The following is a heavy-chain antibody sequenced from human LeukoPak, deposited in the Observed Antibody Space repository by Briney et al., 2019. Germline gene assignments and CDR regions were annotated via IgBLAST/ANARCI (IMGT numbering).Heavy chain of an antibody. V-gene: IGHV1-46*01. Sequence: ASVKVSCKASGYTFTNYDMHWVRQAPGQGLEWMGKFIPGAGSPTYAQMFQGRVTMTRDTSTGTVCMELSSLRSEDTAVYYCATVREGTSRDFDYWGQGTLVTVSS. D-gene: IGHD1-7*01. CDR2: FIPGAGSP. CDR1: GYTFTNYD. CDR3: ATVREGTSRDFDY. J-gene: IGHJ4*02.